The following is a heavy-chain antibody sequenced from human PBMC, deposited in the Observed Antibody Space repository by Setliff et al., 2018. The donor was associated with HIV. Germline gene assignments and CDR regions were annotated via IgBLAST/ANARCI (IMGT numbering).Heavy chain of an antibody. CDR3: ARGPPIVVVPAALLTFAY. CDR1: GYTFTSYG. D-gene: IGHD2-2*01. Sequence: ASVKVSCKASGYTFTSYGISWVRQAPGQGLEWMGWISAYNGNTNYAQKLQGRVTMTTDTSTSTAYMELRSLRSDDTAVYYCARGPPIVVVPAALLTFAYWGLGTLSPSPQ. CDR2: ISAYNGNT. J-gene: IGHJ4*02. V-gene: IGHV1-18*01.